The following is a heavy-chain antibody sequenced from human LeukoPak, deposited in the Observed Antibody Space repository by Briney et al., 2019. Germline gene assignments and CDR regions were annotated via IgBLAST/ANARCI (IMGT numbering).Heavy chain of an antibody. V-gene: IGHV3-15*01. Sequence: GGSLRLSCAASGLTFNAAWMSWVRQAPGKGLEWVGRIKSKSDGETTDYTAPVKGRFTISRDDSQNTLFLQMVSLKTEDTAVYYRVTDRHNWNYYFDYWGQGTSVTVSS. CDR2: IKSKSDGETT. CDR3: VTDRHNWNYYFDY. CDR1: GLTFNAAW. D-gene: IGHD1-7*01. J-gene: IGHJ4*02.